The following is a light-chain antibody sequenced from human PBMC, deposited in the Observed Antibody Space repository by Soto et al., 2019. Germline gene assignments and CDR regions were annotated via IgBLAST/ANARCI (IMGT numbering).Light chain of an antibody. CDR1: SNDVGGYNY. Sequence: QSALTQPPSASGSLGQSVTISCTGTSNDVGGYNYVSWYQHHPRKAPKLIIYEVSKRPSGVPDRFSGAKSGNTASLTVSGLQAEDDADYYCSSYAGSDNFGVFGGGTKLTVL. V-gene: IGLV2-8*01. J-gene: IGLJ2*01. CDR2: EVS. CDR3: SSYAGSDNFGV.